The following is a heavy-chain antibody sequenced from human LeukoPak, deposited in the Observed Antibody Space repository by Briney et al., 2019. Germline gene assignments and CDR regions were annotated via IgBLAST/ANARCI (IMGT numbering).Heavy chain of an antibody. V-gene: IGHV3-53*01. CDR3: ARGQGTVTTSEFFDL. J-gene: IGHJ2*01. Sequence: GGSLRLSCAASGFTVSSTYMSWVRHIPGKGLEWVSVIYSGGSTYYADSVKGRFTISRDNFKNTLYLQMNSLRAEDTAVYYCARGQGTVTTSEFFDLWGRGTLVTVSS. D-gene: IGHD4-17*01. CDR1: GFTVSSTY. CDR2: IYSGGST.